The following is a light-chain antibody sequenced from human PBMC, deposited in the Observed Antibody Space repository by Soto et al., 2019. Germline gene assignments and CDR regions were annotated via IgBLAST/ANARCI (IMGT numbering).Light chain of an antibody. CDR3: QQSVKSPWT. V-gene: IGKV3-20*01. Sequence: EIVMTQSPATLSVSPGGRATLSCRASQSIDTRRFAWYQQKPGQAPRLLIYAASFRATGTPDRFSGSGSGRDFTLTISRLEPEDVAVYYCQQSVKSPWTFGQGTKVDI. CDR1: QSIDTRR. CDR2: AAS. J-gene: IGKJ1*01.